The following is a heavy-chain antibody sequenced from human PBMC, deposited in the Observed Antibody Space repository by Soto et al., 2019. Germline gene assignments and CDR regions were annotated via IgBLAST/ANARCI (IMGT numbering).Heavy chain of an antibody. Sequence: KPGGSLRLSCAASGFTFSNAWMSWVRQAPGKGLEWVGRIKSKTDGGTTDYAALVKGRVTISRDDSKNTLYLQMNSLKTEDTAVYYCTTDRTMVYLPPGKYFHLYYFDYWGQGTLVTVSS. CDR1: GFTFSNAW. V-gene: IGHV3-15*01. CDR3: TTDRTMVYLPPGKYFHLYYFDY. CDR2: IKSKTDGGTT. D-gene: IGHD2-8*01. J-gene: IGHJ4*02.